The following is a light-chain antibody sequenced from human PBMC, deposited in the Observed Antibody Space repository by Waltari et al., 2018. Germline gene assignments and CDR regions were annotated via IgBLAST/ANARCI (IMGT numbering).Light chain of an antibody. CDR3: QQRSSWTPHT. Sequence: EIVLTQSPATLSLSPGKTATLSCRASQSVGTYLAWYQQKPGQAPRLLIYDASNRATGIPDRFRGSGSGTDFTLTIDSLEPEDFALYYCQQRSSWTPHTFGQGARLEIK. J-gene: IGKJ2*01. CDR2: DAS. V-gene: IGKV3-11*01. CDR1: QSVGTY.